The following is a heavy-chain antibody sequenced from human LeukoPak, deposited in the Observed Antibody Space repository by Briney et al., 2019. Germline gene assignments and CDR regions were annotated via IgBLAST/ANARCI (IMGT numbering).Heavy chain of an antibody. J-gene: IGHJ6*02. D-gene: IGHD6-6*01. CDR1: GYTFTGYY. Sequence: ASVKVSCKASGYTFTGYYMHWVRQAPGQGLEWMGRINPNNGGANSAQKFQGRVTMTRDTSISTAYMELSSLRSDDTAVYYCAREEGEYSSSYYYYYGMDVWGQGTTVTVSS. V-gene: IGHV1-2*06. CDR3: AREEGEYSSSYYYYYGMDV. CDR2: INPNNGGA.